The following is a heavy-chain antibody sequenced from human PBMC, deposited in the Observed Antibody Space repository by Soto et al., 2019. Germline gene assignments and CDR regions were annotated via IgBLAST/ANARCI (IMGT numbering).Heavy chain of an antibody. J-gene: IGHJ4*02. CDR1: GFTFRSYA. Sequence: EVQLLESGGGLVQPGGSLRLSCAASGFTFRSYAMSWVRQAPGKGLEWVSVIADSRDRTYYADSVKGRFTISRDNSKNTLYLQMHNLRAEDTATYYCAKGIDRGQGTRVTVSS. D-gene: IGHD2-15*01. V-gene: IGHV3-23*01. CDR2: IADSRDRT. CDR3: AKGID.